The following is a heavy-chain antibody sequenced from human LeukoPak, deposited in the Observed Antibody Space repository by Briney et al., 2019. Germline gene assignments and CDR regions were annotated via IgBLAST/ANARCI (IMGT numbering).Heavy chain of an antibody. CDR1: GFTFSRYW. V-gene: IGHV3-74*01. CDR2: INQDETST. CDR3: ARDGYCSDTSCYPDI. Sequence: PGGSLRLSCAASGFTFSRYWMHWVRHTPGKGPVWVSRINQDETSTSYADSVKGRFTISRDNAKKTLYLQMNSLRAEDTAVYYCARDGYCSDTSCYPDIWGQGTLVSVSS. J-gene: IGHJ3*02. D-gene: IGHD2-2*03.